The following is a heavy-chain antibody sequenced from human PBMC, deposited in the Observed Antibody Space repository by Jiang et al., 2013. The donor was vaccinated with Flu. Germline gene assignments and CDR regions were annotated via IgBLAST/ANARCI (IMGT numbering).Heavy chain of an antibody. Sequence: GPGLVKPSETLSLTCSVSGGSLRSNYWSWIRQSSGKGLEWIGCIDHSGIINYNPSLKSRVSISVDTSKNQFCLTLNSLTAADTAVYYCARDVGADGMGVWGQGTTVTVSS. CDR3: ARDVGADGMGV. J-gene: IGHJ6*02. V-gene: IGHV4-59*01. CDR1: GGSLRSNY. CDR2: IDHSGII. D-gene: IGHD1-26*01.